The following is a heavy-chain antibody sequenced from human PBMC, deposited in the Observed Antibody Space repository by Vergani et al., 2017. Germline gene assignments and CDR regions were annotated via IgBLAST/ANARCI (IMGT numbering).Heavy chain of an antibody. CDR2: ISPGASTV. CDR3: AKNPDISTTRHYYAMDV. V-gene: IGHV3-11*04. J-gene: IGHJ6*02. Sequence: LEESGGGSVKPGGSLRLSCAASGFKFSDHYMSWIRQAPGKGLEWVSHISPGASTVSYTDSVTGRFTISRDNDNNSLTLEMTTLRVEDTAVYYGAKNPDISTTRHYYAMDVWGQGTTVTVSS. CDR1: GFKFSDHY. D-gene: IGHD5-12*01.